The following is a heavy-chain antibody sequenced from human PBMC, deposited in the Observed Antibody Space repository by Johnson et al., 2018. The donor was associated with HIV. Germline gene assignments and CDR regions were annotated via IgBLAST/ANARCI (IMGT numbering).Heavy chain of an antibody. J-gene: IGHJ3*02. CDR2: IRYDGSTT. V-gene: IGHV3-30*02. CDR3: AKPPSMGADAFDI. D-gene: IGHD3-16*01. CDR1: GFTFISYG. Sequence: QMLLVESGGGLVQPGGSLRLSCAASGFTFISYGMHWVRQAPGKGLEWVAFIRYDGSTTYYADSVKGRFTISRDNSKNTLYLQMNSLRSEDTAVYYCAKPPSMGADAFDIWGQGTMVTVSS.